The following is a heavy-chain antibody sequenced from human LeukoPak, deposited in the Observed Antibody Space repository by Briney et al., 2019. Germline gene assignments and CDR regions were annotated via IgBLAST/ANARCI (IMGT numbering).Heavy chain of an antibody. V-gene: IGHV3-23*01. J-gene: IGHJ5*02. CDR3: AKRILCQS. CDR2: ISGRGGSA. Sequence: GGSLRLSCAASGFTFSDNAMTWVRQAPGKGLERVSTISGRGGSAFYADSVKGRFTVSRDNSKNTLFLQMNSLRAEDTAIYYCAKRILCQSWGQGTLVTVSS. D-gene: IGHD1-14*01. CDR1: GFTFSDNA.